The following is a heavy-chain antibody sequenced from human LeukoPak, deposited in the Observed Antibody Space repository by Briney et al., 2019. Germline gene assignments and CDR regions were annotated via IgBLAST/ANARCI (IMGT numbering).Heavy chain of an antibody. J-gene: IGHJ4*02. Sequence: PGGSLRLSCAASGFTFSNYWMHWVRQAPGKGLVWVSRINSDGINTSYADSVKGRFTISRDNAKNSLYLQMNSLRAEDTAVYYCAREGMVYASDYWGQGTLVTVSS. CDR2: INSDGINT. D-gene: IGHD2-8*01. CDR3: AREGMVYASDY. CDR1: GFTFSNYW. V-gene: IGHV3-74*01.